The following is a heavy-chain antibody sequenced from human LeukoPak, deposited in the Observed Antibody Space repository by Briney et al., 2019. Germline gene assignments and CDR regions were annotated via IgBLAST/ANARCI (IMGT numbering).Heavy chain of an antibody. D-gene: IGHD3-22*01. J-gene: IGHJ4*02. CDR1: GFTFSSYA. Sequence: PGGSLRLSCTVSGFTFSSYAMSWVRQSPGKGLEWVSAISSSGDTTYYADSVKGRFTISRDNSKNTLFLQLSSLGAEDTAVYYCAKGRLGCGYYYGEDFFDYWGQGTLVTVSS. CDR2: ISSSGDTT. V-gene: IGHV3-23*01. CDR3: AKGRLGCGYYYGEDFFDY.